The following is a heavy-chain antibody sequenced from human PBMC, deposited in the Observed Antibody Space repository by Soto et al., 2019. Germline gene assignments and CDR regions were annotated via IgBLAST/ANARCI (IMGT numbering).Heavy chain of an antibody. CDR3: ARDQRCSSGWRRPGYYGMDV. V-gene: IGHV3-33*01. D-gene: IGHD6-19*01. Sequence: QVQLVESGGGVVQPGRSLRLSCAASGFTFSSYGMHWVRQAPGKGLEWVAVIWYDGSNKYYADSVKGRFTISRDNSKNTLYLQMNSLRAEDTAVYYCARDQRCSSGWRRPGYYGMDVWGQGTTVTVSS. CDR2: IWYDGSNK. J-gene: IGHJ6*02. CDR1: GFTFSSYG.